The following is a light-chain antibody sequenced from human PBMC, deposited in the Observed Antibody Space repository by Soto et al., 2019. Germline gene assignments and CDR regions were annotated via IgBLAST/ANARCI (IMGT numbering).Light chain of an antibody. CDR2: MND. Sequence: QSVLTQPPSASGNPGQRLTISCSGSTSNILRNYVYWYRQFPGTAPRLLISMNDQRPSGVPDRFSGSKSGTSASLAISGLRSEDEADYYCASWDYSLSGYVFGTWSMVPV. CDR1: TSNILRNY. CDR3: ASWDYSLSGYV. V-gene: IGLV1-47*01. J-gene: IGLJ1*01.